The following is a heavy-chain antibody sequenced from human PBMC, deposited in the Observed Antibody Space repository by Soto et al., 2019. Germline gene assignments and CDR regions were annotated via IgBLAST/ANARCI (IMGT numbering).Heavy chain of an antibody. Sequence: PRLSCTASGFTFGDYAMSWFRQAPGKGLEWVGFIRSKAYGGATEYAASVKGRFTISRDDSKSIAYLQMNSLKTEDTAVYYCTRDRLYSSSWYGLRASDYWGQGTLVTVSS. V-gene: IGHV3-49*03. CDR1: GFTFGDYA. CDR3: TRDRLYSSSWYGLRASDY. CDR2: IRSKAYGGAT. D-gene: IGHD6-13*01. J-gene: IGHJ4*02.